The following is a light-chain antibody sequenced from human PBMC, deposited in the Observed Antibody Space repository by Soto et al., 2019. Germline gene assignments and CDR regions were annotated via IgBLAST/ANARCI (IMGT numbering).Light chain of an antibody. CDR2: GAS. J-gene: IGKJ3*01. CDR1: QSVGSY. CDR3: QQRSNPPT. Sequence: EIVLTQSPATLSLSPGERATLSCRASQSVGSYLAWYQQKPGQAPRLLIYGASNRATGIPARFSGSGSATDFTLLISSLAPEYFAVYYCQQRSNPPTVGPGTKVDIK. V-gene: IGKV3-11*01.